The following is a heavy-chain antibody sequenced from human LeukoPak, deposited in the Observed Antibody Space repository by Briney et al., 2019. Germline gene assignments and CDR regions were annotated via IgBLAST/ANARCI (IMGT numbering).Heavy chain of an antibody. D-gene: IGHD3/OR15-3a*01. Sequence: GGSLRLSCAASGFTFSTYVMSWVRQAPGERLEWVAFISYHGSNKYYADSVKGRFTISRDSSKNTLYLQMNSLRAEDTSVYFCAKGGVLGLEYFDYWGQGTLVTVSS. V-gene: IGHV3-30*18. CDR1: GFTFSTYV. CDR2: ISYHGSNK. J-gene: IGHJ4*02. CDR3: AKGGVLGLEYFDY.